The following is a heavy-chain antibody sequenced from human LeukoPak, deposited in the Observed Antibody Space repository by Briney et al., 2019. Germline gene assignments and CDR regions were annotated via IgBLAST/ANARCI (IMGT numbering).Heavy chain of an antibody. J-gene: IGHJ6*02. V-gene: IGHV3-30-3*01. CDR1: GFTFSSYT. CDR3: ASPPGGMGV. CDR2: ISYDGANK. Sequence: PGGSLRLSCAASGFTFSSYTMHWVRQAPGKGLEWVAVISYDGANKFYADSVKGRFTISRDDSKNTLYLHMNSLRPEDTAVYYCASPPGGMGVWGQGTTVTVSS.